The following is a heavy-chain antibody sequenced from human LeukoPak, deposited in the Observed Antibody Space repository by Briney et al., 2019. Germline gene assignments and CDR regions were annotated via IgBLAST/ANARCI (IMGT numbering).Heavy chain of an antibody. V-gene: IGHV4-34*01. J-gene: IGHJ4*02. Sequence: SETLSLTCTVSGGSISSYYWSWIRQPPGKGLEWIGEINHSGSTNYNPSLKSRVTISVDTSKDQFSLKLSSVTAADTAVYYCARGSSSGWPYYFDYWGQGTLVTVSS. D-gene: IGHD6-19*01. CDR3: ARGSSSGWPYYFDY. CDR1: GGSISSYY. CDR2: INHSGST.